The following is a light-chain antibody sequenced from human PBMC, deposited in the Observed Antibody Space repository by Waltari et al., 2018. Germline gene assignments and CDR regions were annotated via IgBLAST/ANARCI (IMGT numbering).Light chain of an antibody. CDR2: GVS. CDR1: SRDIGAYNY. CDR3: NSFTSRTTYV. V-gene: IGLV2-14*01. J-gene: IGLJ1*01. Sequence: QSALTQPASVSGSPGQSITLSCTGTSRDIGAYNYVSWYQQHPGKAPKVMIYGVSNRPSGVSNRFSGSKSGNTASLTISGLQAEDEADYYCNSFTSRTTYVFGTGTKVTVL.